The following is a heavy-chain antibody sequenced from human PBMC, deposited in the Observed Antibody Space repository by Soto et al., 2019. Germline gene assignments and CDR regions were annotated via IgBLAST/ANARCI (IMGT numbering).Heavy chain of an antibody. CDR3: ARAVKNITIFGVVIYPFDY. Sequence: QVQLQESGPGLVKPSQTLSLTCTVSGGSISSGGYYWSWIRQHPGKGLEWIGYIYYSGSTYYNPSLKSRVTISVDTSKKQFSLKLSSVTAADTAVYYCARAVKNITIFGVVIYPFDYWGQGTLVTVSS. CDR2: IYYSGST. D-gene: IGHD3-3*01. J-gene: IGHJ4*02. V-gene: IGHV4-31*03. CDR1: GGSISSGGYY.